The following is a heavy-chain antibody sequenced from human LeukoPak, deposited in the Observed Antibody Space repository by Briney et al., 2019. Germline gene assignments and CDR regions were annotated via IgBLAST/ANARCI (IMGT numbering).Heavy chain of an antibody. CDR2: IIPIFGTA. V-gene: IGHV1-69*13. J-gene: IGHJ4*02. CDR3: ARGSLVRGVITLLFDY. CDR1: GGTFSSYA. Sequence: SVKVSCKASGGTFSSYAISWVRQAPGQGLEWMGGIIPIFGTANYAQKFQGRVTVTADESTSTAYMELSSLRSEDTAVYYCARGSLVRGVITLLFDYWGQGTLVTVSS. D-gene: IGHD3-10*01.